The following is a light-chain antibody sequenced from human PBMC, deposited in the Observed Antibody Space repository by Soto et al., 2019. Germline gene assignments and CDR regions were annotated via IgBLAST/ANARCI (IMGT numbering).Light chain of an antibody. V-gene: IGKV4-1*01. CDR1: QGVLSSYNNNNY. CDR2: WAS. CDR3: QQYYSNSFT. J-gene: IGKJ4*01. Sequence: DLVMTPTPPCLDESLRQRATINFKSSQGVLSSYNNNNYLAWYQQKPGQPPKLLIFWASSRVSGVPDRFSGSGSGTDFTLTISSLQPDDVAAYYCQQYYSNSFTFGRGTKVDIK.